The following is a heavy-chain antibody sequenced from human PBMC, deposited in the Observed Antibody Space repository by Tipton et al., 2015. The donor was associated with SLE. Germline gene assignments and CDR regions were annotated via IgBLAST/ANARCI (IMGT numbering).Heavy chain of an antibody. CDR2: INQDGSER. CDR3: ATRGAWWELPH. V-gene: IGHV3-7*05. J-gene: IGHJ4*02. D-gene: IGHD1-26*01. CDR1: GFIFSSYW. Sequence: SLRLSCAASGFIFSSYWMSWVRQTPGKGLEWVANINQDGSERYSLVSVKGRFTVSRDNAKNSLYLQMNSLRAEDTAVYYCATRGAWWELPHWGQGTLVTVSS.